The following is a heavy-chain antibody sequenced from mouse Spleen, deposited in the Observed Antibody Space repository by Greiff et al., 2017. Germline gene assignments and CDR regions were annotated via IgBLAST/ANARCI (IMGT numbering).Heavy chain of an antibody. CDR3: ARLSNGAYWYFDV. V-gene: IGHV5-9-3*01. J-gene: IGHJ1*01. Sequence: EVQGVESGGGLVKPGGSLKLSCAASGFTFSSYAMSWVRQTPEKRLEWVATISSGGSYTYYPDNVKGRFTISRENAKNTLYLQMSSLRSEDTAIYYCARLSNGAYWYFDVWGAGTTVTVSS. CDR1: GFTFSSYA. D-gene: IGHD2-5*01. CDR2: ISSGGSYT.